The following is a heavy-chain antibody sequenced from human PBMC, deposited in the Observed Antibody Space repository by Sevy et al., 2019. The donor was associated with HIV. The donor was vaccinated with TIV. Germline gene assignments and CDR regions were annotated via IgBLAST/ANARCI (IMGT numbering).Heavy chain of an antibody. J-gene: IGHJ4*02. Sequence: GGSLRLSCAASGFTFDDYAMHWVRQAPGKGLEWVSGISWNSGSIGYADSVKGRFTISRDNAKNSLYLQMNSLRAEDTALYYCVKDKGHGIAAAGTGISDYWGQGTLVTVSS. CDR3: VKDKGHGIAAAGTGISDY. CDR1: GFTFDDYA. D-gene: IGHD6-13*01. CDR2: ISWNSGSI. V-gene: IGHV3-9*01.